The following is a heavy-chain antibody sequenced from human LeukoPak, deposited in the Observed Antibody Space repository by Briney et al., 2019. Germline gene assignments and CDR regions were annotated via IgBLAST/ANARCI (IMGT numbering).Heavy chain of an antibody. CDR1: GGSISSYY. CDR2: INHSGST. Sequence: PSETLSLTCTVSGGSISSYYWSWIRQPPGKGLEWIGEINHSGSTNYNPSLKSRVTISVDTSKNQFSLKLSSVTAADTAVYYCARASNLYYDFWSGYYYYFDYCGQGTLVTVSS. D-gene: IGHD3-3*01. CDR3: ARASNLYYDFWSGYYYYFDY. J-gene: IGHJ4*02. V-gene: IGHV4-34*01.